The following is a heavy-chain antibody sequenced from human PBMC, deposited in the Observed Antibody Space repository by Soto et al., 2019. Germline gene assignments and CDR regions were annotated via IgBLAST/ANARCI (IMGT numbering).Heavy chain of an antibody. CDR3: AKDVSYGGKRPYYFDY. CDR2: ISDSGGSA. J-gene: IGHJ4*02. V-gene: IGHV3-23*01. D-gene: IGHD4-17*01. CDR1: GFTFSNYA. Sequence: GGSLRLSCAASGFTFSNYAMSWVRQAPGKGLEWVSGISDSGGSAYNADSVKGRFTISRDNAKSTLYRQMNSLRAEDTAVYYCAKDVSYGGKRPYYFDYWGQGTLVTVSS.